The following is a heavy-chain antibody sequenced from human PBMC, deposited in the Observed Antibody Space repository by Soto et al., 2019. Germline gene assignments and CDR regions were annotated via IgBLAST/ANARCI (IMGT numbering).Heavy chain of an antibody. Sequence: EVQLLDSGGGLVQPGGSLTLACATSGFTFSSDALNWVRQVPGKGLEWVSGISASGGRTYYADSVKGRFTISRDDSMSSMHLQMGGLGAEDSVVYYCALSPGSGYEDPLDFWGLGTLVTVSS. D-gene: IGHD5-12*01. J-gene: IGHJ4*01. CDR1: GFTFSSDA. CDR2: ISASGGRT. CDR3: ALSPGSGYEDPLDF. V-gene: IGHV3-23*01.